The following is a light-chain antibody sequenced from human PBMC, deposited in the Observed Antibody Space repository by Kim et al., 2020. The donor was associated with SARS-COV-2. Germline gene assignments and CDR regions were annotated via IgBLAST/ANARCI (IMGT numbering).Light chain of an antibody. CDR1: QRVSSSH. V-gene: IGKV3-20*01. Sequence: PGERATLSCRASQRVSSSHLAWYQQVPGQAPRLLIYGASSRATGIPDRFSSSASGTDFTLTISRLETEDFAVYYCQQSGTSPPYTFGQGTKL. CDR2: GAS. J-gene: IGKJ2*01. CDR3: QQSGTSPPYT.